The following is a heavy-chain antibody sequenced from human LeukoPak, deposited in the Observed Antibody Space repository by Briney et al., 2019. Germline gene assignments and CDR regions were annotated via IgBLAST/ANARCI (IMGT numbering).Heavy chain of an antibody. V-gene: IGHV4-38-2*01. D-gene: IGHD2-15*01. CDR3: ARQIGYCSGGSCYSYFDY. J-gene: IGHJ4*02. CDR2: IYHSGST. Sequence: KPSETLSLTCAVSGYSISSGYYGGWIRQPPGEGLERSGIIYHSGSTYYNPSLKSRVTISVDTSKTQFSLKLSSVTAADTAVYYCARQIGYCSGGSCYSYFDYWGQGTLVTVSS. CDR1: GYSISSGYY.